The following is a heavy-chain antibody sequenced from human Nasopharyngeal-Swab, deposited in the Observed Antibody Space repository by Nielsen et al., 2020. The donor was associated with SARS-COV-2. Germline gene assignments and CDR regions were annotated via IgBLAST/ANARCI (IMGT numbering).Heavy chain of an antibody. Sequence: GRSLTLSCPASGPTLRTNAMNWVCVAAGKGLEWVSYISGSSSATNYADSVKGRFTISRDNSKNSLHLQMNSLRDDDTAVYYCARGWLADWGQGTPVTVSS. V-gene: IGHV3-48*02. J-gene: IGHJ4*02. CDR2: ISGSSSAT. CDR3: ARGWLAD. CDR1: GPTLRTNA. D-gene: IGHD3-9*01.